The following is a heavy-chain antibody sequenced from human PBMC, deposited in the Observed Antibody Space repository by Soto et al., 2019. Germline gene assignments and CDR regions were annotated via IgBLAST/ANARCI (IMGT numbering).Heavy chain of an antibody. D-gene: IGHD6-13*01. CDR3: ARDAYSSSWLDY. CDR1: GGSISTYY. CDR2: VYHSGTT. V-gene: IGHV4-59*01. Sequence: PSETLSLTCTVSGGSISTYYWTWIRQSPGKGPEWIGYVYHSGTTNYNPSLESRVTMSLDTSKNQFSLKLSAVTAADTAVYYCARDAYSSSWLDYWGQGTLVTVSS. J-gene: IGHJ4*02.